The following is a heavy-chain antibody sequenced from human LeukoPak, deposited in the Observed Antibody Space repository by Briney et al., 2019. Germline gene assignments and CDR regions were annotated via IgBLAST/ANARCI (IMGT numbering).Heavy chain of an antibody. CDR1: GFTFSSSA. D-gene: IGHD3-10*01. Sequence: PGGSLRLSCSASGFTFSSSAMHWVRQAPGKGQEYVAAISSNGDNTYYADSVKGRFTISRDNSKNTLYLQMSSLRADDTAVYYCVKGTYYYGSGSSFRIWGQGTMVTVSS. CDR3: VKGTYYYGSGSSFRI. CDR2: ISSNGDNT. V-gene: IGHV3-64D*06. J-gene: IGHJ3*02.